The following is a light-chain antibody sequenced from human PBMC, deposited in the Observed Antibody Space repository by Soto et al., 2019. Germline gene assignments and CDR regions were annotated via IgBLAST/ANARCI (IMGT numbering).Light chain of an antibody. CDR1: NIGSYS. J-gene: IGLJ3*02. V-gene: IGLV3-21*02. CDR3: QVWDRTSDQWV. Sequence: SYELTQPPSVSVAPGQTARIPCGGNNIGSYSVHWYQQRPGQAPELVVYDDTDRPSGIPERFSGSNSGHTATLTISRVEAGDEADFYCQVWDRTSDQWVFGGGTELTVL. CDR2: DDT.